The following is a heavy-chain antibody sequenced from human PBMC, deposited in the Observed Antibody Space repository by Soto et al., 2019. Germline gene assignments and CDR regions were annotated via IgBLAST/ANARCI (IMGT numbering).Heavy chain of an antibody. V-gene: IGHV4-34*01. D-gene: IGHD3-16*01. J-gene: IGHJ6*02. CDR3: ARVVTSHCYETKGRPGHSDLDV. CDR2: IDHSANK. CDR1: GGSFSNYR. Sequence: QVHLKQWGAGLLKSSETLSLTCAVYGGSFSNYRWSWIRQPPGQSLERIGDIDHSANKTYSPSLNDRATLLVDTSKNQFSLKLRSVTAADTGLYYGARVVTSHCYETKGRPGHSDLDVWDQGTTVIVSS.